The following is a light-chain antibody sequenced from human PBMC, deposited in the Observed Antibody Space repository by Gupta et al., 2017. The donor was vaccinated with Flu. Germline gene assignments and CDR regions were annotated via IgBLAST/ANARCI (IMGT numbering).Light chain of an antibody. V-gene: IGKV2-30*01. Sequence: EVGMTQSPLPLPVTLGQPAFISCRSSPSLVYSDRNTFLNWFQQRPGQSSRRLIYEVSNQDPGVPERFSGSGSGNDFTLKSSRVEDEDVGFYCCKKGTHPWTFGQGTKLEIK. CDR3: KKGTHPWT. CDR1: PSLVYSDRNTF. CDR2: EVS. J-gene: IGKJ2*02.